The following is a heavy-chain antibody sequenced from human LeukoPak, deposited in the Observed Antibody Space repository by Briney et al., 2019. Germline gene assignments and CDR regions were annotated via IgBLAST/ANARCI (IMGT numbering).Heavy chain of an antibody. Sequence: GESLKISCAASGFTFSSYSMNWVRQAPGKGLEWVSSISSSSSYIYYADSVKGRFTISRDNAKNSLYLQMNSLRAEDTAVYYCARDATSGWPFDYWGQGTLVTVSS. J-gene: IGHJ4*02. D-gene: IGHD6-19*01. CDR1: GFTFSSYS. V-gene: IGHV3-21*01. CDR3: ARDATSGWPFDY. CDR2: ISSSSSYI.